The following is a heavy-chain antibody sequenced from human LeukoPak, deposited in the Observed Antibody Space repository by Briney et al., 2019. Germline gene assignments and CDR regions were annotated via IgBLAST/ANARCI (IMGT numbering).Heavy chain of an antibody. D-gene: IGHD3-22*01. CDR2: INHSGST. V-gene: IGHV4-34*01. J-gene: IGHJ4*02. CDR3: ARGVQPTPSVVAIYFDY. CDR1: GGSFSGYY. Sequence: SETLSLTCAVYGGSFSGYYWSWIRQPPGKGLEWIGEINHSGSTNYNPSLKSRVTISVDTSKNQFSLKLSSVTAADTAVYYCARGVQPTPSVVAIYFDYWGQGTLVTVSS.